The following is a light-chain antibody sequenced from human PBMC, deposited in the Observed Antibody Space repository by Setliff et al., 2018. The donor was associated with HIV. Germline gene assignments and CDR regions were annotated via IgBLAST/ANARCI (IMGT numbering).Light chain of an antibody. CDR2: RNN. V-gene: IGLV1-47*01. CDR3: AAWDDSLSGLYV. Sequence: LTQPPSVSGTPGQRVTISCSGSSSNIGSNYVYWYQQLPGTAPKLLIYRNNQRPSGVPDRFPGSKSGTSASLAISGLRSEDEADYYCAAWDDSLSGLYVFGPGTKVTVL. CDR1: SSNIGSNY. J-gene: IGLJ1*01.